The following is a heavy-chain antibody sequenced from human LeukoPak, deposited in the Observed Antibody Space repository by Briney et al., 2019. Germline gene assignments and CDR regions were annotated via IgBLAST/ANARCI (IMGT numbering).Heavy chain of an antibody. V-gene: IGHV4-59*01. CDR3: ARGGRYDVLTGYYGFDY. CDR1: GGSINIYY. D-gene: IGHD3-9*01. CDR2: ICYSGST. Sequence: SETLSLTCTVSGGSINIYYWSWIRQPPGKGLEWIGYICYSGSTKYNPSLKSRVTISVDTPKNQFSLNLSSVTAADTALYYCARGGRYDVLTGYYGFDYWGQGTLVTVSS. J-gene: IGHJ4*02.